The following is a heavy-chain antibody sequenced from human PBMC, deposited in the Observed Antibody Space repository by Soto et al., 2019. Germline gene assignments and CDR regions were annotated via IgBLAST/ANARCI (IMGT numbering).Heavy chain of an antibody. CDR3: SRGYKYGGVDKYYYYGMDV. CDR1: GFAFNTYD. D-gene: IGHD5-18*01. Sequence: AASVRVSCTASGFAFNTYDITWVRHVPGQGLECMAWISAHNGDTKFAQRFQDRVTVTTDTSTSTAYMELRGLTSDDTGVYYCSRGYKYGGVDKYYYYGMDVWGQGTTVTVSS. CDR2: ISAHNGDT. V-gene: IGHV1-18*01. J-gene: IGHJ6*02.